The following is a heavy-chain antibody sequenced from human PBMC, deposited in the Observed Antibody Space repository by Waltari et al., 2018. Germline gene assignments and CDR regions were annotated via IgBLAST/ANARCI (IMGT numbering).Heavy chain of an antibody. CDR1: GGSISSYY. J-gene: IGHJ4*02. CDR2: IYYRGST. D-gene: IGHD3-22*01. Sequence: QVQLQESGPGLVKPSETLSLTCTVSGGSISSYYWSWIRQPPGKGLEWIGYIYYRGSTNYNPSRKSRVTISVDTSKNQFSLKLSSVTAADTAVYYCARGGYYYDSSGYYFYWGQGTLVTVSS. CDR3: ARGGYYYDSSGYYFY. V-gene: IGHV4-59*01.